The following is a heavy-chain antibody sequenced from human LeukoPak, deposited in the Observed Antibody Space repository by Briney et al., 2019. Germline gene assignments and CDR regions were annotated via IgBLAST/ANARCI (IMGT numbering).Heavy chain of an antibody. J-gene: IGHJ5*02. Sequence: SETLSLTCTVSGGSISSYYWSWIRQPAGKGLEWIGRIYTSGSTNYNPSLKSRVTMSVDTSKNQFSLKLSSVTAADRAVYYCARMGGATPYNWFDPWGQGTLVTVSS. CDR2: IYTSGST. V-gene: IGHV4-4*07. CDR3: ARMGGATPYNWFDP. D-gene: IGHD1-26*01. CDR1: GGSISSYY.